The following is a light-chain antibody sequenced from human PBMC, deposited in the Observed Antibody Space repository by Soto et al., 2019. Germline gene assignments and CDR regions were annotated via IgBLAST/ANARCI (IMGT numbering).Light chain of an antibody. Sequence: QSVLTQPASVSGSPGQSITISCTGASSDIGAYDYVSWYQQHPDKAPTLIIYDVTRRPSGLSNRFSASKSGNTASLTISGFQADDEGDYYCSSYTSSCTLIFGGGTKLTVL. CDR1: SSDIGAYDY. CDR3: SSYTSSCTLI. V-gene: IGLV2-14*03. CDR2: DVT. J-gene: IGLJ2*01.